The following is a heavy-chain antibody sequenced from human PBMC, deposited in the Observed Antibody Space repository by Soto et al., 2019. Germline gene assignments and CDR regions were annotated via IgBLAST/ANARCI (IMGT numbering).Heavy chain of an antibody. CDR1: GYTFTIYY. D-gene: IGHD2-15*01. CDR3: ARDRVDCSGGNCWRSVEDT. V-gene: IGHV1-46*01. CDR2: IDPSGGGT. Sequence: QVQLVQSGAEVKKPGASVKVSCKASGYTFTIYYMHWVRQAPGQGLEWMGIIDPSGGGTSYAQKFQGRLTMTRDTSTSTVYIELSSLRSEDTAVYYCARDRVDCSGGNCWRSVEDTWGQGTLVTVSS. J-gene: IGHJ5*02.